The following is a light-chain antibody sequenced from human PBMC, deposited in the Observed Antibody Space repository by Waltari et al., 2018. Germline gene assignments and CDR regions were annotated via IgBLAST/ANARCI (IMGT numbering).Light chain of an antibody. CDR2: GAS. CDR1: PGVSSN. V-gene: IGKV3-15*01. Sequence: ELVMTQSPATLPVSQGERATLSCRASPGVSSNLAWYQQKPGQAPRLLIYGASTRATDIPARFSGSGSGTELTLTISSLQSEDFAVYYCQQYNNWPHTFGQGTKLEIK. CDR3: QQYNNWPHT. J-gene: IGKJ2*01.